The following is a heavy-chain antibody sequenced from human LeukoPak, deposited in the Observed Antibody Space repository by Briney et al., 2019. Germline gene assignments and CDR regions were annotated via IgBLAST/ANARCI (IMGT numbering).Heavy chain of an antibody. D-gene: IGHD2-21*02. Sequence: ASVKVSCRASGYTFTNYDISWVRQATGQGVEWLGWMNPNSGDTGYAQDFQGRVTITSDTYTSTAYMELSSLRSEDTAVYYCARVRTVVTALVYYFDYWGQGTLVTVS. V-gene: IGHV1-8*03. CDR2: MNPNSGDT. CDR1: GYTFTNYD. J-gene: IGHJ4*02. CDR3: ARVRTVVTALVYYFDY.